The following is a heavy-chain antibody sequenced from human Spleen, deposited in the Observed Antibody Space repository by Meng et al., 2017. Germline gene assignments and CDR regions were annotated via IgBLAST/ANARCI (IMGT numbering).Heavy chain of an antibody. Sequence: QVQLVPAGAEVKKPGASVKVSCKASVYTYTHYQMDWVRQVPGQGLEWMGWIHPSGNANYAQKXXGRVTMTTDTSTTTAYMELRSLRSDDSALYYCVKHSSDWSLDSWGQGTLVTVSS. D-gene: IGHD6-19*01. CDR2: IHPSGNA. CDR3: VKHSSDWSLDS. CDR1: VYTYTHYQ. V-gene: IGHV1-18*01. J-gene: IGHJ4*02.